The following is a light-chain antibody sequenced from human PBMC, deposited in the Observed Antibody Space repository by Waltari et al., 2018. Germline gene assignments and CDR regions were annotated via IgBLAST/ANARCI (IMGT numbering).Light chain of an antibody. CDR1: QSISSY. Sequence: DIQVTQSPSSLSASVGDRVTITCQASQSISSYLNWYQQKPGKAPKLLIFAASSLESGVPSRFSGSGSGTDFTLTISSLQPEDFATYYCQQSYSTPYTFGQGTKLEIE. V-gene: IGKV1-39*01. J-gene: IGKJ2*01. CDR3: QQSYSTPYT. CDR2: AAS.